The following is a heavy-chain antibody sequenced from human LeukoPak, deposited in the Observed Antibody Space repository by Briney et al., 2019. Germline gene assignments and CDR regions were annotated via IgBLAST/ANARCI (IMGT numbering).Heavy chain of an antibody. CDR3: ARAIKKYSSSWYSFGY. Sequence: ASVKVSCKASGYTFTGYYMHWVRQAPGQGLEWMGWIDPNSGGTNYAQKFQGWVTMTRDTSISTAYMELSRLRSDDTAVYYCARAIKKYSSSWYSFGYWGQGTLVTVSS. D-gene: IGHD6-13*01. V-gene: IGHV1-2*04. CDR2: IDPNSGGT. J-gene: IGHJ4*02. CDR1: GYTFTGYY.